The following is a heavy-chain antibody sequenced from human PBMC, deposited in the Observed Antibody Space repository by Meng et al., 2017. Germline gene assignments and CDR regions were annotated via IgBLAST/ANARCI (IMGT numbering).Heavy chain of an antibody. CDR3: ARTTSTYCNSTSCYIPYYYYYYGMDV. CDR1: GFSLSTARMG. D-gene: IGHD2-2*02. J-gene: IGHJ6*02. Sequence: SGPTLVKPTATLTLTCTVFGFSLSTARMGVSWIRQPPGKALEWLAHIFSNDEKSYNTSLKSSLTISKDTSKSQVVLTMTNMDPVDTATYHCARTTSTYCNSTSCYIPYYYYYYGMDVWGQGTTVTVSS. V-gene: IGHV2-26*01. CDR2: IFSNDEK.